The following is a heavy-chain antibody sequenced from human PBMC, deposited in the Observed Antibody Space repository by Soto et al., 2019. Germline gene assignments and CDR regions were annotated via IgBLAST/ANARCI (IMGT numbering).Heavy chain of an antibody. Sequence: QVQLQESGPGLVKPSETLSLTCTVSGGSISSYYWSWIRQPPGKGLEWIGYIYYSGSTNYNPSLKSRVTISVDTSKNQFSLKLSSVTAADTAVYYCASLNQETPYYYCGMDVWGQGTTVTVSS. CDR1: GGSISSYY. CDR2: IYYSGST. V-gene: IGHV4-59*01. CDR3: ASLNQETPYYYCGMDV. J-gene: IGHJ6*02.